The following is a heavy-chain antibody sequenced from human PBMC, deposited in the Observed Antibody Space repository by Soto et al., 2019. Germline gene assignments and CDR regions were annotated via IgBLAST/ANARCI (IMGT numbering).Heavy chain of an antibody. CDR1: GFTFSSYA. CDR2: ISYDGSNK. J-gene: IGHJ4*02. D-gene: IGHD6-13*01. CDR3: ARGSLAAAGFDY. V-gene: IGHV3-30-3*01. Sequence: GGSLRLSCAASGFTFSSYAMHWVRQAPGKGLEWVAVISYDGSNKYYADSVKGRFTISRDNSKNTLYLQMNSLRAEDTAVYYCARGSLAAAGFDYWGQGTLVTVSS.